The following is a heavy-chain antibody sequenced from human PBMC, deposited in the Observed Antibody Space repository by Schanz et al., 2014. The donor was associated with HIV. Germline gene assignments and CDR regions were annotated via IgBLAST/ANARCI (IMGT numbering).Heavy chain of an antibody. CDR2: ISGSGGST. V-gene: IGHV3-NL1*01. Sequence: QVQLVESGGGVVQPGRSLRLSCAASGFTFSSYGMHWVRQVPGKGLEWVSAISGSGGSTYYADSVKGRFTISRDNAKNSLYLQMNSLRAEDTAVYYCARFANWAFDIWGQGTTVTVSS. CDR1: GFTFSSYG. CDR3: ARFANWAFDI. J-gene: IGHJ3*02. D-gene: IGHD1-1*01.